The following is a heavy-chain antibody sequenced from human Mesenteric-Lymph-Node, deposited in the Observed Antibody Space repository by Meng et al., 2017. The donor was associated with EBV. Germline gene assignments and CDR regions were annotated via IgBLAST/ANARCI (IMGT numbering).Heavy chain of an antibody. CDR2: IIPPFNSP. Sequence: QVQLVQSGTEVKKPGSSVKVSCKASGGTFGGYGISWVRQAPGQGLEWMGGIIPPFNSPYYAQNFQGRVTITADESTSTVYMVLNSLRSADTAVYYCARDAAPGSLDYWGQGTLVTVSS. CDR1: GGTFGGYG. V-gene: IGHV1-69*01. J-gene: IGHJ4*02. CDR3: ARDAAPGSLDY. D-gene: IGHD6-13*01.